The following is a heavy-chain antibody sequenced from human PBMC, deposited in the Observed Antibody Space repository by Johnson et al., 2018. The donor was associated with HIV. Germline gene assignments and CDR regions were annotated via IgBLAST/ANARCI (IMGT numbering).Heavy chain of an antibody. CDR2: ISYDGSNK. Sequence: VQLVESGGGVVQPGRSLRLSCAASGFTFSSYAMHWVRQAPGKGLEWVAVISYDGSNKYYADSVKGRFTISRHNSKNTLYLQMNSLRAEDTAVYYCASFAAAGDAFDIWGQGTMVTVSS. V-gene: IGHV3-30-3*01. J-gene: IGHJ3*02. D-gene: IGHD6-13*01. CDR1: GFTFSSYA. CDR3: ASFAAAGDAFDI.